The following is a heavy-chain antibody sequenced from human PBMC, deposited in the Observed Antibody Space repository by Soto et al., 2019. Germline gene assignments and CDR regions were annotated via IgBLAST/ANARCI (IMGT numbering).Heavy chain of an antibody. D-gene: IGHD3-10*01. CDR1: GGSISSGGYY. CDR2: IYYSGST. J-gene: IGHJ4*02. V-gene: IGHV4-31*03. CDR3: ARDWVRGETYYCDY. Sequence: QVQLQESGPGLVKPSQTLSLTCTVSGGSISSGGYYWIWIRQHQGTGLDWLGYIYYSGSTYYNPAHKIRFNISVDTSKDQFPLTLGSVTAADTAVYSCARDWVRGETYYCDYWGQGTLVTVSS.